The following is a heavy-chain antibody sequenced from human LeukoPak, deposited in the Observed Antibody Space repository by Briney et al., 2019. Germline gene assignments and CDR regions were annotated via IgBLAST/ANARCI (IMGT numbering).Heavy chain of an antibody. J-gene: IGHJ4*02. V-gene: IGHV4-59*01. D-gene: IGHD3-22*01. CDR3: ARGYSDSRGSYYAPFDY. CDR2: IYYSGRT. CDR1: GGSISSDH. Sequence: SETLSLTCTVSGGSISSDHWNWIRQPPGKGLEWIGCIYYSGRTYYNPSLKSRVTISVDMSKSQFSLRLTSVTAADTAVYYCARGYSDSRGSYYAPFDYWGQGTLVTVSS.